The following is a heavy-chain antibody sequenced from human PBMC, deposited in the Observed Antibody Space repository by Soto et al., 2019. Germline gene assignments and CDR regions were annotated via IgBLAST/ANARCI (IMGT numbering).Heavy chain of an antibody. V-gene: IGHV1-69*02. CDR3: AMGWELLYYFDY. CDR1: GGTFSSYT. J-gene: IGHJ4*02. CDR2: IIPILGIA. Sequence: SVKVSCKASGGTFSSYTISWVRQAPGQGLEWMGRIIPILGIANYAQKFQGRVTITADKSTSTAYMELSSLRSEDTAVYYCAMGWELLYYFDYWGQGTLVTVSS. D-gene: IGHD1-26*01.